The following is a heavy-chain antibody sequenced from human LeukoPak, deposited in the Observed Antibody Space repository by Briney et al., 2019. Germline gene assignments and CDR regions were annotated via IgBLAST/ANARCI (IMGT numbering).Heavy chain of an antibody. CDR3: VYGDFVRTVNYFDY. CDR1: GFTLSSYS. D-gene: IGHD4-17*01. Sequence: PGGSLRLSCAASGFTLSSYSMHWVRQAPGKGLEWVSLFYSGGSTYYADSVKGSFTIYRDNSKNSLFLQMNSLRAEDTALYYCVYGDFVRTVNYFDYWGQGTLVTVSS. J-gene: IGHJ4*02. CDR2: FYSGGST. V-gene: IGHV3-66*01.